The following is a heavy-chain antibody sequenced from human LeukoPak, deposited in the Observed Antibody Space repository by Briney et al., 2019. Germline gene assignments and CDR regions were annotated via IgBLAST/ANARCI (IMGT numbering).Heavy chain of an antibody. V-gene: IGHV3-7*01. D-gene: IGHD4/OR15-4a*01. J-gene: IGHJ4*02. Sequence: GGSLRLSCAASGFTFSTYWMTWVRQAPGKGLEWVANIKTDGSQTYYLDSVKGRFTISRDNAKNFLSLQLGSLRADDTGVYYCAKASMGGRDYHLDSWGQGTLVTVSS. CDR1: GFTFSTYW. CDR3: AKASMGGRDYHLDS. CDR2: IKTDGSQT.